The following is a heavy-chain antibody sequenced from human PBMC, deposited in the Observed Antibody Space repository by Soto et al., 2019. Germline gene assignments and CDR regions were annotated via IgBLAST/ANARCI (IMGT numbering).Heavy chain of an antibody. D-gene: IGHD4-17*01. J-gene: IGHJ5*02. CDR1: FGSVSKFY. CDR3: VRDGSKTLRDCFDP. Sequence: SETLSLTCSVSFGSVSKFYWSCIRKTAGKGLEWMGRVYATGTSDYNPSLRSRIAMSVDISKKTFSLRLRSVTAADTGVYYCVRDGSKTLRDCFDPWGQGILVTVSS. V-gene: IGHV4-4*07. CDR2: VYATGTS.